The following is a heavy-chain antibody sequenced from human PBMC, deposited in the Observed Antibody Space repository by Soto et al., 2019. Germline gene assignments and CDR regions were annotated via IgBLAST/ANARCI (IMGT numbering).Heavy chain of an antibody. CDR3: ARSYVEHSPSAWFAY. Sequence: QGQLVQSGPAVKKPGASVKVSCKASGYTFGISSIPWVRQAPATGLEWRARINTYSGKTYYAQKVQGRVTLTTATSTSTAYMDMRSLRSAVTAVYYCARSYVEHSPSAWFAYWVQGTLGSVSS. CDR1: GYTFGISS. V-gene: IGHV1-18*01. CDR2: INTYSGKT. J-gene: IGHJ4*02. D-gene: IGHD3-16*01.